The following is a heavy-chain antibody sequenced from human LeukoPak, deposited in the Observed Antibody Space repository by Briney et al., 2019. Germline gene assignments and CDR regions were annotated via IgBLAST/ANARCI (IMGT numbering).Heavy chain of an antibody. V-gene: IGHV3-9*01. CDR2: ISWNSGSI. J-gene: IGHJ6*02. Sequence: GRSLRLSCAASGFTFDDYAMHWVRQAPGKGLEWVSGISWNSGSIGYADSVKGRFTISRDNAKNSLYLQMNSLRAEDTALYYCAKDTRKGAQRYYGMDVWGQGTTVTVSS. CDR1: GFTFDDYA. CDR3: AKDTRKGAQRYYGMDV.